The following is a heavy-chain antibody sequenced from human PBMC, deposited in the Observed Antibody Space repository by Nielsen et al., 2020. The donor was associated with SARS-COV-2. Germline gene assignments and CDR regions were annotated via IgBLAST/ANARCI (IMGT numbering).Heavy chain of an antibody. CDR2: ISFDGTNT. CDR1: GFPFSSSV. J-gene: IGHJ4*02. CDR3: AAGYESGTSGY. D-gene: IGHD3-10*01. V-gene: IGHV3-30*14. Sequence: GGSLRLSCAASGFPFSSSVMHWVRQAPGKGLEWVALISFDGTNTYYADSVKGRFSISRDNSKKTLYVQLDSLRVEDTAVYYCAAGYESGTSGYWGQGTLVTVSS.